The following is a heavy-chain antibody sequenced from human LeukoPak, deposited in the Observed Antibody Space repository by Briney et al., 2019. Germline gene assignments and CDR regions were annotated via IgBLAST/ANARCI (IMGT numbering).Heavy chain of an antibody. CDR2: IWYDGSNK. V-gene: IGHV3-33*01. CDR1: GFTFSSYG. D-gene: IGHD3-3*01. CDR3: ARDGGTVWSGYFGSRYGMDV. J-gene: IGHJ6*02. Sequence: GGSLRLSCAASGFTFSSYGMHWVRQAPGKGLEWVAVIWYDGSNKYYADSVKGRFTISRDNSKNTLYLQMNSLRAEDTAVYYCARDGGTVWSGYFGSRYGMDVWGQGTTVTVSS.